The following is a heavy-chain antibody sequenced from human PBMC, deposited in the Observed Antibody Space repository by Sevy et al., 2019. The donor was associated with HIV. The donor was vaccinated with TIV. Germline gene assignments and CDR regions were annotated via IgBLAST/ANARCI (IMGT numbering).Heavy chain of an antibody. CDR1: GFTFSSYW. CDR2: INSDGSST. D-gene: IGHD2-15*01. J-gene: IGHJ4*02. V-gene: IGHV3-74*01. CDR3: ARGGYCSGGSCYARY. Sequence: GGSLRLSCAASGFTFSSYWMHWVRQAPGKGLVWVSRINSDGSSTSYADSVKGRFTISRDNTKNTLYLQMNSLRAEDTAVYYCARGGYCSGGSCYARYWGQGTLVTVSS.